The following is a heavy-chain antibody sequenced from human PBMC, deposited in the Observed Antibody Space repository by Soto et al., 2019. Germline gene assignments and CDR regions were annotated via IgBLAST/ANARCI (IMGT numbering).Heavy chain of an antibody. Sequence: PSETLSLTCTVSGGSVSSGSYYWSWIRQPPGKGLEWIGYIYYSGSTNYNPSLKSRVTISVDTSKNQFSLKLSSVTAADTAMYYCASSLRSRWFDPWGQGTLVTV. D-gene: IGHD3-3*01. CDR2: IYYSGST. V-gene: IGHV4-61*01. CDR3: ASSLRSRWFDP. J-gene: IGHJ5*02. CDR1: GGSVSSGSYY.